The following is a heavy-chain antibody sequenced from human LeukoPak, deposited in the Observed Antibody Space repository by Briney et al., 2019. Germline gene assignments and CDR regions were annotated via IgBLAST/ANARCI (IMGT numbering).Heavy chain of an antibody. CDR3: AKEPRHVQLRYFDWLFSAFDY. CDR1: GFTFSSYA. J-gene: IGHJ4*02. Sequence: GGSLRLSCAASGFTFSSYAMSWVRQAPGKGLEWVSAISGSGGSTYYADSVKGRFTVSRDNSKNTLYLQMNSLRAEDTAVYYCAKEPRHVQLRYFDWLFSAFDYWGQGTLVTVSS. D-gene: IGHD3-9*01. V-gene: IGHV3-23*01. CDR2: ISGSGGST.